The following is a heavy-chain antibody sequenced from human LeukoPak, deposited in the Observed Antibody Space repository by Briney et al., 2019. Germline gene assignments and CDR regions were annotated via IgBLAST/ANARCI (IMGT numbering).Heavy chain of an antibody. D-gene: IGHD4-17*01. J-gene: IGHJ4*02. CDR1: GFTFSSYG. Sequence: PGGSLRLSCAASGFTFSSYGMSWVRQAPGKGLEWVSAISGSGGSTYYADSVKGRFTISRDNSKNTLYLQMNSLRAEDTAVYYCAKDLHDYGDYLLYWGQGTLATVSS. CDR3: AKDLHDYGDYLLY. CDR2: ISGSGGST. V-gene: IGHV3-23*01.